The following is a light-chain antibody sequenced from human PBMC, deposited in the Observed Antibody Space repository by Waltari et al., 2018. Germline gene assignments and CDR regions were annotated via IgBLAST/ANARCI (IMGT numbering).Light chain of an antibody. V-gene: IGLV2-14*03. CDR1: SSDVGGYNY. CDR2: DVS. Sequence: QSALTQPASVSGSPGQSITISCTGPSSDVGGYNYVSWYQHHPGKAPRLMIYDVSNRPSGVSNRFSGAKSGNTASLTISGLQAEDEAEYYCSSYTSSRTVVFGGGTQVTVL. CDR3: SSYTSSRTVV. J-gene: IGLJ2*01.